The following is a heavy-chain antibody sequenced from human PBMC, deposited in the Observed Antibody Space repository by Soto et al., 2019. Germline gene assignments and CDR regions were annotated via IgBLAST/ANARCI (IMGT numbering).Heavy chain of an antibody. CDR1: GFTFSSHG. D-gene: IGHD3-3*01. Sequence: QVHLVVSGGGVVQPGRSLRLSCAASGFTFSSHGMHWIRQAPGKGLEWVAVIPYDGSHQYYADSVKGRFSISRDNSKNTLYLQMNSLRAEDTAVYYCAKLRVLEWEVQESDYWGQGTLVSVSS. CDR2: IPYDGSHQ. J-gene: IGHJ4*02. CDR3: AKLRVLEWEVQESDY. V-gene: IGHV3-30*18.